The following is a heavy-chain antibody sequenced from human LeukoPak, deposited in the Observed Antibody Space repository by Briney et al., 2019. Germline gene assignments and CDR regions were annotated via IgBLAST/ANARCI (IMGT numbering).Heavy chain of an antibody. Sequence: PGGSLRLSCAASGFTFSSYSTNWVRQAPGKGLEWVSSISSSSSYIYYADSVKGRFTISRDNAKNSLYLQMNSLRAEDTAVYYCARDGYCSSTSCLGYYYYGMDVWGQGTTVTVSS. V-gene: IGHV3-21*01. CDR2: ISSSSSYI. D-gene: IGHD2-2*03. J-gene: IGHJ6*02. CDR3: ARDGYCSSTSCLGYYYYGMDV. CDR1: GFTFSSYS.